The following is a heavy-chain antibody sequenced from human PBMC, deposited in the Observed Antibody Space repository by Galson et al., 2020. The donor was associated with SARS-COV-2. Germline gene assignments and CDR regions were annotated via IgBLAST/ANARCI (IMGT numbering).Heavy chain of an antibody. CDR3: TRNDFWGGYSDY. CDR2: IRSKAYGGTT. J-gene: IGHJ4*02. V-gene: IGHV3-49*04. D-gene: IGHD3-3*01. Sequence: TGGSLRLSCTASGFTFGDYAMSWVRQAPGKGLEWVGFIRSKAYGGTTEYAASVKGRFTISRDDSKSIAYLQMNSLKTEDTAVYYCTRNDFWGGYSDYWGQGTLVTVSS. CDR1: GFTFGDYA.